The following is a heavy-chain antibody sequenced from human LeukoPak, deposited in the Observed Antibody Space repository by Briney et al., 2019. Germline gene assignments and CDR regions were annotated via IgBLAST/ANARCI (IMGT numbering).Heavy chain of an antibody. J-gene: IGHJ4*02. CDR3: AKGIVGSTRKINFFDD. Sequence: GGPLRRSCAASGFTYRSYAMIWVRQAPGKGREWVSAICGCGGNTLYAYSVKGRFTISRDNSKNTLYLQMNSLRAEDTAVYYCAKGIVGSTRKINFFDDWGQGTLVTVSS. V-gene: IGHV3-23*01. CDR1: GFTYRSYA. CDR2: ICGCGGNT. D-gene: IGHD1-26*01.